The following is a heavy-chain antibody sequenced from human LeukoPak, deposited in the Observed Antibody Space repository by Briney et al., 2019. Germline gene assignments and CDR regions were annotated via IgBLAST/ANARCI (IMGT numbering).Heavy chain of an antibody. J-gene: IGHJ4*02. CDR3: AKGFFGSGSFPHNFDY. D-gene: IGHD3-10*01. CDR1: GFTFSSFA. Sequence: GGSLRLSCAASGFTFSSFAMHWVRQAPGKGLEWVAVVRGNGDSTHYADSVKGRFTISRDNSKNMLYLQMNSLRDEDTAVYYCAKGFFGSGSFPHNFDYWGQGTLVTVSS. CDR2: VRGNGDST. V-gene: IGHV3-23*01.